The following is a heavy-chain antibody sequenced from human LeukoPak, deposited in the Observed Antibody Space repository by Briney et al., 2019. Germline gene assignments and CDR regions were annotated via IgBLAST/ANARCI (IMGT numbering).Heavy chain of an antibody. CDR2: IKQDGSEK. CDR3: ARAPLSGNLYSGSYYPDY. Sequence: PGGSLRLSCAASGFTFSSYWMSWVRQAPGKGLEWVANIKQDGSEKYYVDSVKGRFTISRDDAKNSLYLQMHSLRAEDTAVYYCARAPLSGNLYSGSYYPDYWGQGTLVTVSS. J-gene: IGHJ4*02. CDR1: GFTFSSYW. D-gene: IGHD1-26*01. V-gene: IGHV3-7*01.